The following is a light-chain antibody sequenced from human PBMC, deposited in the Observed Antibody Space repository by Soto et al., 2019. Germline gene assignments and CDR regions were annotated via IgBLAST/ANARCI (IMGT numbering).Light chain of an antibody. CDR1: TGAGTSGYY. J-gene: IGLJ1*01. CDR3: SLYYVNTYV. Sequence: QAVGTQEPSLTVSPGGTVTLTCASSTGAGTSGYYPNWFQQKPGQAPRPLIYGTSNKHSWTPARFSGTLLGGKAALTLSGVQPEDEAEYYCSLYYVNTYVFGTGTKVTVL. V-gene: IGLV7-43*01. CDR2: GTS.